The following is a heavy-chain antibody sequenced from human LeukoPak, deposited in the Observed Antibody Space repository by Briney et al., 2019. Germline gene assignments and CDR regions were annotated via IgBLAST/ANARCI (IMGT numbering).Heavy chain of an antibody. Sequence: GGSLRLSCAVSGFSVSNYAMHWVRQAPGKGLEYVSVISSNGVTTYYVDAVKGRFTISRDNSRNTVYLQMGSLSVEDMAVYYCARAQVGATLGYAFDIWGQGTMVTVSS. D-gene: IGHD1-26*01. CDR1: GFSVSNYA. J-gene: IGHJ3*02. V-gene: IGHV3-64*02. CDR2: ISSNGVTT. CDR3: ARAQVGATLGYAFDI.